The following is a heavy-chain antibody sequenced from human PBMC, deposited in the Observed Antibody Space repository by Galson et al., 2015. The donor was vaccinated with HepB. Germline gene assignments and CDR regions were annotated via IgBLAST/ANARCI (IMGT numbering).Heavy chain of an antibody. CDR1: GFTFSSYG. V-gene: IGHV3-33*08. D-gene: IGHD3-22*01. CDR3: ARDNSPLGYYYGMDV. J-gene: IGHJ6*02. Sequence: SLRLSCAASGFTFSSYGMHWVRQAPGKGLEWVAVIYYDGSKKYYADSVKGRFTISRDNSKNTLYPEMNSLRVEYTAVYYFARDNSPLGYYYGMDVWGQGNTVSVSS. CDR2: IYYDGSKK.